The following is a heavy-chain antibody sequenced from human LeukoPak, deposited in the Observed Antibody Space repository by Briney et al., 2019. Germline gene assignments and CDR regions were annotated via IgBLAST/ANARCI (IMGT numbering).Heavy chain of an antibody. CDR1: GGSFSGYY. Sequence: PSETLSLTCAVYGGSFSGYYWSWIRQPPGKGLEWIGEINHSESTNYNPSLKSRVTISVDTSKNQFSLKLSSVTAADTAVYYCARAPEGTMVRGVTNWFDPWGQGTLVTVSS. D-gene: IGHD3-10*01. CDR3: ARAPEGTMVRGVTNWFDP. V-gene: IGHV4-34*01. J-gene: IGHJ5*02. CDR2: INHSEST.